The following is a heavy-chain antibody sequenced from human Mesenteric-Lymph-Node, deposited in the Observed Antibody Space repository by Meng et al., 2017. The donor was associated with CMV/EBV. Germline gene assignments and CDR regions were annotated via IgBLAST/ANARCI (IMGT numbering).Heavy chain of an antibody. D-gene: IGHD6-19*01. J-gene: IGHJ4*02. CDR1: GGSFSGYY. Sequence: LSLTCAVYGGSFSGYYWSWIRQPPGKGLEWIGEINHSGSTNYNPSLKSRVTISVDTSKNQFSLKLSSVTAADTAVYYCARRGVIAVTYWGQGTLVTVSS. V-gene: IGHV4-34*01. CDR3: ARRGVIAVTY. CDR2: INHSGST.